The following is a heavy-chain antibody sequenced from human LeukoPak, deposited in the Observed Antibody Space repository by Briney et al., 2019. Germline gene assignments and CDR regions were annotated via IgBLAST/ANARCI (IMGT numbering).Heavy chain of an antibody. Sequence: SETLSLTCTVSGGSISSYYWSWIRQPPGKGLEWIGYIYYSGSTNYNPSLKRRVTISVDTSKNQFSLKLSSVTAADTAVYYCARSGSSSSAPYYYYGMDVWGQGTTVTVSS. D-gene: IGHD6-6*01. V-gene: IGHV4-59*01. J-gene: IGHJ6*02. CDR1: GGSISSYY. CDR2: IYYSGST. CDR3: ARSGSSSSAPYYYYGMDV.